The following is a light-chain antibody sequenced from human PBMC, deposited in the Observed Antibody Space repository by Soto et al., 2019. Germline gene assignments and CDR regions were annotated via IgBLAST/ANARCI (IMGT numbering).Light chain of an antibody. J-gene: IGKJ1*01. CDR2: SAS. V-gene: IGKV1-6*01. CDR1: QGIRND. CDR3: LQDHTSPLT. Sequence: AIQMTQSPSSLSASVGDGVTITCRASQGIRNDLGRYQQKPGKAPKLLIYSASTLQSGVPSRFSGSGSGTDFTLTISSLQPEDFATYFCLQDHTSPLTFGQGTKVDIK.